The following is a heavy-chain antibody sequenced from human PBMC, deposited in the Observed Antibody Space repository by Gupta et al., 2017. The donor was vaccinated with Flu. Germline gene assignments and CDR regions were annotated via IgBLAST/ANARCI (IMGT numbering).Heavy chain of an antibody. V-gene: IGHV4-34*01. Sequence: FSGYYLMWIRQSPEKGLEWIGEIEHTGSINSNPALTSRVTISMDTSKSQFSLKLRSVTAADTGVYYCARGGAARPSLWGQGTLVTVSS. J-gene: IGHJ4*02. CDR3: ARGGAARPSL. CDR2: IEHTGSI. CDR1: FSGYY. D-gene: IGHD6-6*01.